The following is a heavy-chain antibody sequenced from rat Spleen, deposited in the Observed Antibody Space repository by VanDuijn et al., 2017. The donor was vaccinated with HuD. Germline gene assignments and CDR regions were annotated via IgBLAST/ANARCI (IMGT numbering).Heavy chain of an antibody. CDR3: TRHFSPADYYSSFPVLY. CDR2: INNGGGNS. D-gene: IGHD1-2*01. Sequence: EVQLVESDGGLVQPGRSLKISCAASGSPFSDYSMAWLGKARTKGREWLAYINNGGGNSYYRDSVKGRFIISRDNAKSTLYLQMDSLRSEDTATYYCTRHFSPADYYSSFPVLYWGQGTLVTVSS. CDR1: GSPFSDYS. J-gene: IGHJ3*01. V-gene: IGHV5-25*01.